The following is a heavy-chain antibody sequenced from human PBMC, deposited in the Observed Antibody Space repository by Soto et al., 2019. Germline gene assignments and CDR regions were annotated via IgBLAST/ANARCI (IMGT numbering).Heavy chain of an antibody. D-gene: IGHD6-13*01. V-gene: IGHV4-34*01. CDR1: GGSFSGYY. CDR2: INHSGST. CDR3: ARGVAGIAAAGTYYGMDV. J-gene: IGHJ6*02. Sequence: PSETLSLTCAVYGGSFSGYYWSWIRQPPGKGLEWIGEINHSGSTNYNPSLKSRVTISVDTSKNQFSLKLSSVTAADTAVYYCARGVAGIAAAGTYYGMDVWGQGTTVTVSS.